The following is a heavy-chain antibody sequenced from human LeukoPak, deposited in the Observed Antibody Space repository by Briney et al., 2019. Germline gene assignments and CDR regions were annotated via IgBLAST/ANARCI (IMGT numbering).Heavy chain of an antibody. CDR3: ARGGTSTSLDY. CDR2: IYSSGST. V-gene: IGHV4-4*07. D-gene: IGHD2-2*01. Sequence: SETLSLTCTVSGGSISSYYWSWIRQPAGKGLEWIGRIYSSGSTNYNPSLKSRVTMSGDTSKNQISLKLSSVTAADTAVYYCARGGTSTSLDYWGQGTLVTVSS. J-gene: IGHJ4*02. CDR1: GGSISSYY.